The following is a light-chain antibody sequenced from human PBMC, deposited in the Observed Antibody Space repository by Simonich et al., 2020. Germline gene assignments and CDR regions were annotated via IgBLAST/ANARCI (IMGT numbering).Light chain of an antibody. CDR1: QRMSSN. CDR3: QQYNNWTPIT. Sequence: EIVMTQSPATLSVSPGERATLSCRASQRMSSNLAWYQQKPGQAPRLLSYGASPKATGSPXRFSGSGXGTEFTLXXXSMQSEDFAVYYCQQYNNWTPITFGQGTPLEIK. V-gene: IGKV3-15*01. J-gene: IGKJ5*01. CDR2: GAS.